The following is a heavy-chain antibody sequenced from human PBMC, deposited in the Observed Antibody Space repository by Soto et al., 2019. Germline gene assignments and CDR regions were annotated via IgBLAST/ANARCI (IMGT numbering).Heavy chain of an antibody. J-gene: IGHJ4*02. Sequence: QITLKESGPTLVKPTQTLTLTXTXXGFSLSTSGVGVGWIRQPPGKALEWLALIYWDDDKRYSPSLKSRLTITKDTSKNQVVLTMTNMDPVDTATXXXXXXXXXXXXXXXFDXWGQGTLVTVSS. CDR3: XXXXXXXXXXXXFDX. CDR2: IYWDDDK. V-gene: IGHV2-5*02. CDR1: GFSLSTSGVG.